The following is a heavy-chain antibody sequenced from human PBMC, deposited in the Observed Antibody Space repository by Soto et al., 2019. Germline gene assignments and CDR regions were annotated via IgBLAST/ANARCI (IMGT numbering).Heavy chain of an antibody. CDR2: IIPIFGTA. J-gene: IGHJ6*02. CDR3: AREFVGRIAADGTGYYYGMDV. CDR1: GGTFSSYA. Sequence: QVQLVQSGAEVKKPGSSVKVSCKASGGTFSSYAISWVRQAPGQGLEWMGGIIPIFGTANYAQKFQGRVTITADKSTSTAYMELSSLRSADTAVYYCAREFVGRIAADGTGYYYGMDVWGQGTTVTVSS. D-gene: IGHD6-13*01. V-gene: IGHV1-69*06.